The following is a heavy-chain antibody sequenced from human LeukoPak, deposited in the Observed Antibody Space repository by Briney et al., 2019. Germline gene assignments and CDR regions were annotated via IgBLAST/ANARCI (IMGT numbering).Heavy chain of an antibody. D-gene: IGHD1-26*01. CDR3: ARAPRPIELVSGSYWNYFDY. J-gene: IGHJ4*02. Sequence: GASVKVSCKASGYTFTGYYIHWVRQAPGQGLEWMGWISPNSGGTNYAQKFQGRVTMTRDTSISTAYMELSRLRSDDTAVYYCARAPRPIELVSGSYWNYFDYWGQGTLVTVSS. CDR1: GYTFTGYY. CDR2: ISPNSGGT. V-gene: IGHV1-2*02.